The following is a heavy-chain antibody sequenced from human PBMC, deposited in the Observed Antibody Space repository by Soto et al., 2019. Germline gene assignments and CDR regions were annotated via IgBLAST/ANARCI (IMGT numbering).Heavy chain of an antibody. CDR3: ARDGARAVARDGYNLLAYYYYGMDV. CDR2: INAGNGNT. Sequence: ASVKVSCKASGYTFTSYAMHWVRQAPGQRLEWMGWINAGNGNTKYSQKIQGRVTITRDTSASTAYMELSSLRSEDTAVYYCARDGARAVARDGYNLLAYYYYGMDVWGQGTTVTVSS. J-gene: IGHJ6*02. CDR1: GYTFTSYA. V-gene: IGHV1-3*01. D-gene: IGHD5-12*01.